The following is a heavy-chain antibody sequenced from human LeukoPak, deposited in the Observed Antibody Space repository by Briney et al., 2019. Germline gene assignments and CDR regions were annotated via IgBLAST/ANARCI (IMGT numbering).Heavy chain of an antibody. D-gene: IGHD6-6*01. J-gene: IGHJ4*02. V-gene: IGHV3-30-3*01. CDR1: GFTFSSYA. Sequence: GGSLRLSCAASGFTFSSYAMSWVRQAPGKGLEWVAVISYDGSNKYYADSVKGRFTISRDNSKNTLYLQMNSLRAEDTAVYYCARESSIAARPALDYWGQGTLVTVSS. CDR3: ARESSIAARPALDY. CDR2: ISYDGSNK.